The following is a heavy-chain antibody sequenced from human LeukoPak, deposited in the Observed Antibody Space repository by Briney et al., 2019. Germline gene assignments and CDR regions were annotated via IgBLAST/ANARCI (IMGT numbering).Heavy chain of an antibody. Sequence: HPGGSLRLSCAASGFTFSSYWMSWVRQAPGKGLEWVANIKQDGSEKYYVDSVKGRFTISRDNAKNSLYLQMNSLRAEDTAVYYCARGAYCSSTSCYRVYNWFDPWGQGTLVTVSS. V-gene: IGHV3-7*01. D-gene: IGHD2-2*02. CDR2: IKQDGSEK. CDR3: ARGAYCSSTSCYRVYNWFDP. CDR1: GFTFSSYW. J-gene: IGHJ5*02.